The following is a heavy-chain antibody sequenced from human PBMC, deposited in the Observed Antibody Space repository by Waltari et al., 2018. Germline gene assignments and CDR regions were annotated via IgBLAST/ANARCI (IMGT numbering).Heavy chain of an antibody. CDR2: VEPEDGET. J-gene: IGHJ4*02. CDR3: ATGELGITDY. CDR1: GYTFTDYY. D-gene: IGHD7-27*01. Sequence: EVQLVQSGAEVKKPGATVKISCKASGYTFTDYYMHWVQQAPGKGLGWMGLVEPEDGETIFAEKVQASVTIPAKTSTDTAYMELGSLRSEETAGYYCATGELGITDYWGQGTLVTVSS. V-gene: IGHV1-69-2*01.